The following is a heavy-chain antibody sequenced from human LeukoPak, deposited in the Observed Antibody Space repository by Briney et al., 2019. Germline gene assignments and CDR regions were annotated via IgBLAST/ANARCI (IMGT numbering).Heavy chain of an antibody. D-gene: IGHD2-2*01. Sequence: ASVKVSCKASGYTFTGYYMHWVRQAPGQGLEWMGWINPNSGGTNYAQKFQGRVTMTRDTSISTAYMELSRLRSDDTAVYYCARAIYQLVLEVHYYMVVWGKGTTVTISS. J-gene: IGHJ6*03. CDR1: GYTFTGYY. V-gene: IGHV1-2*02. CDR2: INPNSGGT. CDR3: ARAIYQLVLEVHYYMVV.